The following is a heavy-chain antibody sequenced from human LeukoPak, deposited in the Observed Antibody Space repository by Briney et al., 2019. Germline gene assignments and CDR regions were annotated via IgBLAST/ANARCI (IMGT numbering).Heavy chain of an antibody. J-gene: IGHJ4*02. CDR2: IYYSGST. Sequence: PSETLSLTCTVSGGSISSYYWSWIRQPPGKGLEWIGYIYYSGSTNYNPSLKSRVTISVDTSKNQFSLKLSSVTAADTAVYYCARDRGHGDYYFDYWGQGTLVTVSS. CDR3: ARDRGHGDYYFDY. V-gene: IGHV4-59*01. CDR1: GGSISSYY. D-gene: IGHD4-17*01.